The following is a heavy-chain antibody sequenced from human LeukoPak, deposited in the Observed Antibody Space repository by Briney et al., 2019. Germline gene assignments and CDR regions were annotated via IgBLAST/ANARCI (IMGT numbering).Heavy chain of an antibody. CDR2: FDPEDGET. D-gene: IGHD3-10*01. J-gene: IGHJ4*02. CDR3: ATAVVYGSGSYYYFDY. Sequence: ASVKVSCKVSGYTLTELSMHWVRQAPGKGLEWMGGFDPEDGETIYAQKFQGRVTMTEDTSTDTAYMELSSLRSEDTAVYYCATAVVYGSGSYYYFDYWGQGTLVTVSS. V-gene: IGHV1-24*01. CDR1: GYTLTELS.